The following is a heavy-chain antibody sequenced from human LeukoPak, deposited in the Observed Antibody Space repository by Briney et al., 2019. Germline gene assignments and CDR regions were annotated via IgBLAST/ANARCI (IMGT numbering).Heavy chain of an antibody. D-gene: IGHD3-16*02. Sequence: PSETLSLTCTVSGVSISSYYWSWIRQPPGKGLEWIGYIYYSGSTNYNPSLKSRVTIYVDQTKNHYSLKLSSVPAADTAVYYCARAYDYVWGSYRSENWFDPWGQGTLVTVSS. V-gene: IGHV4-59*01. CDR3: ARAYDYVWGSYRSENWFDP. CDR2: IYYSGST. J-gene: IGHJ5*02. CDR1: GVSISSYY.